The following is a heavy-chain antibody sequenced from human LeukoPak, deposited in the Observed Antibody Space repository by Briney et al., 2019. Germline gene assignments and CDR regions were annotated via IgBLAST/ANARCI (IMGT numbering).Heavy chain of an antibody. CDR1: GYSISSGYY. CDR2: IYYSGST. D-gene: IGHD6-13*01. V-gene: IGHV4-38-2*02. J-gene: IGHJ4*02. Sequence: SETLSLTCTVSGYSISSGYYWGWIRQPPGKGLAWIGSIYYSGSTYYNPSLKSRVTISVDTSKNQFSLKLSSVTAADTAVYYCARGRLYSSSWYDYWGQGTLVTVSS. CDR3: ARGRLYSSSWYDY.